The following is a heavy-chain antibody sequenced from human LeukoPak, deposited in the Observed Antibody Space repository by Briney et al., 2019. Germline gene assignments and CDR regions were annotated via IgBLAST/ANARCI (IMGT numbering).Heavy chain of an antibody. D-gene: IGHD6-19*01. CDR2: INHSGST. V-gene: IGHV4-34*01. CDR3: ARGSPGIAVAPAR. Sequence: PSETLSLTCAVYGESFSGYYWSWIRQPPGKGLEWIGEINHSGSTNYNPSLKSRVTISVDTSKNQFSLKLSSVTAADTAVYYCARGSPGIAVAPARWGQGTLVTVSS. CDR1: GESFSGYY. J-gene: IGHJ4*02.